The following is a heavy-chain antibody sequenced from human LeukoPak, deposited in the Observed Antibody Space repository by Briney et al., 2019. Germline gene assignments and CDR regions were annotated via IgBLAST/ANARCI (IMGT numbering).Heavy chain of an antibody. D-gene: IGHD6-19*01. V-gene: IGHV3-23*01. CDR1: GFSFSNYA. J-gene: IGHJ4*02. CDR3: ASGSGWYRIDY. CDR2: LRGNGET. Sequence: GGSLRLSCTASGFSFSNYAMSWVRQAPARGPEWVSSLRGNGETFYADSVKGRCTLSRDDSRNTVYLQLNDLRAEDTAVFYCASGSGWYRIDYWGQGTLVTVSS.